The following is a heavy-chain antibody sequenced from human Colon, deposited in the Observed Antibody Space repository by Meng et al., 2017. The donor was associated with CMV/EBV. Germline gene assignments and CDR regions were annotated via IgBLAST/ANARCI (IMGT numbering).Heavy chain of an antibody. J-gene: IGHJ4*02. CDR1: GFTFDDYA. Sequence: GGSLRLSCAASGFTFDDYAMSWVRQPPGKGLEWVSGIIWNGATTAYGESVKGRFTVSRDNAKSSLSLQMNSLRSEDTALYYCARRSNLGSSGAYYLDDWGQGILVTVSS. CDR2: IIWNGATT. CDR3: ARRSNLGSSGAYYLDD. D-gene: IGHD6-6*01. V-gene: IGHV3-20*04.